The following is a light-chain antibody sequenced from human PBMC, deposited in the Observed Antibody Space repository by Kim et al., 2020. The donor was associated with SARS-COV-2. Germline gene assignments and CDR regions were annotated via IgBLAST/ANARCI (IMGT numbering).Light chain of an antibody. Sequence: ALGQTAGITCQGESLRSYYATGYQQKPGQPPILVIYGKNNRPSGIPDRFSGSSSGNTASLTITGTQAGDEADDYCNSRDSNDNVVFGGGTQLTVL. CDR1: SLRSYY. CDR3: NSRDSNDNVV. CDR2: GKN. J-gene: IGLJ2*01. V-gene: IGLV3-19*01.